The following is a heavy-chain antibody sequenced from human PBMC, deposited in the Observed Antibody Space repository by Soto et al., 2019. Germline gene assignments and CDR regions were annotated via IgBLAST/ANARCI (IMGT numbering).Heavy chain of an antibody. J-gene: IGHJ4*02. D-gene: IGHD4-4*01. CDR1: YGSISVSNVF. CDR3: AMTTGRHLDF. V-gene: IGHV4-39*01. Sequence: QLQLQESGPGLVKPWETLSLTCTVSYGSISVSNVFWGWVRQPPGKGLEWIGNIDYSGTAYFNPSLGTRVTLPVDTSKNQFSLTLYSVTAADTAVYYCAMTTGRHLDFWGQGILVTVSS. CDR2: IDYSGTA.